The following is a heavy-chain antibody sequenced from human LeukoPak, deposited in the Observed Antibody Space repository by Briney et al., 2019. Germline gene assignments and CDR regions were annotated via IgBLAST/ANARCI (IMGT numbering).Heavy chain of an antibody. V-gene: IGHV3-30*02. CDR3: AKGPYSNYGTYYYYYYYMDV. CDR2: IRYDGSNK. Sequence: GGSLRLSWAASGFTFSSYGMHWVRQAPGKGLEWVAFIRYDGSNKYYADSVKGRFTISRDNSKNTLYLQMNSLRAEDTAVYYCAKGPYSNYGTYYYYYYYMDVWGKGTTVTVSS. CDR1: GFTFSSYG. D-gene: IGHD4-11*01. J-gene: IGHJ6*03.